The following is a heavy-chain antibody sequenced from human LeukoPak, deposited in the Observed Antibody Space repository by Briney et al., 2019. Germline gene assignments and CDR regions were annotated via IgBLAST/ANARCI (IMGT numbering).Heavy chain of an antibody. CDR2: INHSGST. Sequence: SETLSLTCAVYGGSFSGYYWSWIRQPPGKGLEWIGEINHSGSTNYNPSLKSRVTISVDTSKNQFSLKLSSVTAADTAVYYCASRRPGSGPIDYWGQGTPVTVSS. J-gene: IGHJ4*02. CDR1: GGSFSGYY. V-gene: IGHV4-34*01. CDR3: ASRRPGSGPIDY. D-gene: IGHD3-10*01.